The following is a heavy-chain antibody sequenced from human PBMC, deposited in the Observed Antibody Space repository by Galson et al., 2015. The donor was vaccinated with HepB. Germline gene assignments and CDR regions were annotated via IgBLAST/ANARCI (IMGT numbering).Heavy chain of an antibody. D-gene: IGHD5-18*01. J-gene: IGHJ4*02. V-gene: IGHV1-69*13. CDR2: IIPIFGTA. CDR1: GGTFSRYA. Sequence: SVKVSCKASGGTFSRYAISWVRQAPGQGLEWMGGIIPIFGTANYAQKFQGRVTITADESTSTAYMEVSSLRSEDTAVYYCASGGPDTAMVTFDYWGQGTLVTVSS. CDR3: ASGGPDTAMVTFDY.